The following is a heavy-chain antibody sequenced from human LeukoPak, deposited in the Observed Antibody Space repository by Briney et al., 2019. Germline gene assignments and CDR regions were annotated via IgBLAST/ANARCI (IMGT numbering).Heavy chain of an antibody. CDR1: EFTFSAFG. CDR3: AKVMPPGRIRFYSYYMDV. J-gene: IGHJ6*03. Sequence: GGSLRLSCVVSEFTFSAFGMHWVRQAPGKGLEWVAFIRYDGSNEYYADSVKGRFTISRDKSKNTLSLQMNGLRVEDTAVYYCAKVMPPGRIRFYSYYMDVWGKGTTVTVS. V-gene: IGHV3-30*02. D-gene: IGHD2-15*01. CDR2: IRYDGSNE.